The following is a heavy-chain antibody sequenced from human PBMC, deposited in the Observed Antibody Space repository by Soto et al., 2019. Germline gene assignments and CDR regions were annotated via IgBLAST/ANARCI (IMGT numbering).Heavy chain of an antibody. D-gene: IGHD2-15*01. J-gene: IGHJ6*02. CDR1: GFTFSSYD. V-gene: IGHV3-13*04. Sequence: GGSLRLSCAASGFTFSSYDMHWVRQATGKGLEWVSAIGTAGDTYYPGSVKGRFTISRENAKNSLYLQMNSLRAGDTAVYYCARGGGPWDYYGMDVWGQGTTVTVSS. CDR2: IGTAGDT. CDR3: ARGGGPWDYYGMDV.